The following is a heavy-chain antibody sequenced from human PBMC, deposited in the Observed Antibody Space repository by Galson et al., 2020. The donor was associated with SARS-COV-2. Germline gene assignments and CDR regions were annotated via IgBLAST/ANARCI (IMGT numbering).Heavy chain of an antibody. CDR3: AKVLAVAPGGMDV. CDR1: GFTFSSYA. CDR2: ISGSGGST. D-gene: IGHD6-19*01. J-gene: IGHJ6*02. Sequence: GESLKISCAASGFTFSSYAMSWVRQAPGKGLEWVSAISGSGGSTYYADSVKGRFPISRDNSKNTLYQQMNSLRAEDTAVYYCAKVLAVAPGGMDVWGQGTTVTVSS. V-gene: IGHV3-23*01.